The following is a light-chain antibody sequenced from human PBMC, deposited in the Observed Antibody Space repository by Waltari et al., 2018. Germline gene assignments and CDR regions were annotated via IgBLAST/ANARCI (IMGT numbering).Light chain of an antibody. Sequence: QSALTKPASVSGSPGQSHPISSPGNSSDVGVYHYVSWYQQHPGKVPKLMIYEVRKRPSGVSSRFSGAKSGNTASLTISGLQAEEESDYYFSSVTKSSTFVFGGGTKVTVL. J-gene: IGLJ3*02. V-gene: IGLV2-14*03. CDR2: EVR. CDR1: SSDVGVYHY. CDR3: SSVTKSSTFV.